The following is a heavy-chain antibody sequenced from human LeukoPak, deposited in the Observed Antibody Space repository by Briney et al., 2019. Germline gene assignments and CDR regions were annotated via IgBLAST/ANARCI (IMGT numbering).Heavy chain of an antibody. CDR3: TRDRRDGYNYVDV. Sequence: SETLSLTCSVSGGSISSYYWSWIRQPPGKGLEWIGYISYSGSTDYNPSLRSRVTMSVDTSENQFSLKLNSVTPADTAIYYCTRDRRDGYNYVDVWGQGTLVTVSS. V-gene: IGHV4-59*01. J-gene: IGHJ4*02. CDR1: GGSISSYY. D-gene: IGHD5-24*01. CDR2: ISYSGST.